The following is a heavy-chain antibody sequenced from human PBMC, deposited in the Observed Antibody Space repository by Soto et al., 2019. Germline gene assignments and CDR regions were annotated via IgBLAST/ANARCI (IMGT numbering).Heavy chain of an antibody. Sequence: GDSLKISCKGSGYSFTSYWIGWVRQMPGKGLEWMGIIYPGDSDTRYSPSFQGQVTISADKSISTAYLQWSSLKASDTAMYYCARQSLEQQLIPYYYYYGMDVWGQGTTVTVS. V-gene: IGHV5-51*01. CDR1: GYSFTSYW. J-gene: IGHJ6*02. CDR3: ARQSLEQQLIPYYYYYGMDV. CDR2: IYPGDSDT. D-gene: IGHD6-13*01.